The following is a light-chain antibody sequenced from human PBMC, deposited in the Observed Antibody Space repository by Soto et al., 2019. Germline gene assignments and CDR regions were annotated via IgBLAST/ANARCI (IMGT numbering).Light chain of an antibody. CDR2: GAS. CDR3: HQYDSSPLT. Sequence: EIVLTQSPGTLSLSPGERATLSCMASQSVSSSYLAWYQQKPGQAPRILIYGASSRATGIPDRFSGSGAGTDFTLTSSRLEPEDFAVYYCHQYDSSPLTFGGGNKGEI. J-gene: IGKJ4*01. V-gene: IGKV3-20*01. CDR1: QSVSSSY.